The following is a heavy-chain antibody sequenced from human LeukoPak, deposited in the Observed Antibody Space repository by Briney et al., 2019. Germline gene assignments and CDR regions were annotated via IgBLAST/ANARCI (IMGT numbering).Heavy chain of an antibody. V-gene: IGHV3-33*06. CDR1: GFIFSSYG. D-gene: IGHD6-6*01. CDR3: EKDFDSSSHSFDY. Sequence: PGGSVTLPCAASGFIFSSYGMHWVRQAPGKGLEWVAVIWYDGSNKYYADSVKGRFTISRDNSKNPLYLQMNSLRAEDTAVYYCEKDFDSSSHSFDYWGQGTLVTVSS. CDR2: IWYDGSNK. J-gene: IGHJ4*02.